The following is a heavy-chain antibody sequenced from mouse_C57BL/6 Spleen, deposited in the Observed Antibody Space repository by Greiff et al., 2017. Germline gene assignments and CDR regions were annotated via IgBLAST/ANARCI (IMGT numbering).Heavy chain of an antibody. CDR3: ARWNYYGSSPLYFDV. J-gene: IGHJ1*03. Sequence: QVQLQQPGAELVMPGASVKLSCKASGYTFTSYWMHWVKQRPGQGLEWIGEIDPSDSYTNYNQKFKGKSTLTVDKSSSTAYMQLSSLTSEDSAVYYCARWNYYGSSPLYFDVWGTGTTVTVSS. D-gene: IGHD1-1*01. CDR1: GYTFTSYW. V-gene: IGHV1-69*01. CDR2: IDPSDSYT.